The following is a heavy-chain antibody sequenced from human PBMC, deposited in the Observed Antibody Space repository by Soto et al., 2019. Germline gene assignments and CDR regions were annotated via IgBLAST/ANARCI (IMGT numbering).Heavy chain of an antibody. CDR2: INPNSGGT. V-gene: IGHV1-2*04. J-gene: IGHJ4*02. D-gene: IGHD2-2*01. CDR1: GYTFTGYY. Sequence: GASVKVSCKASGYTFTGYYMHWVRQSPGQGLEWMGWINPNSGGTNYAQKFQGWVTMTRDTSISTAYMELSRLRSDDTAVYYCARDYCSSTSCYFYFDYWGQGTLVTVSS. CDR3: ARDYCSSTSCYFYFDY.